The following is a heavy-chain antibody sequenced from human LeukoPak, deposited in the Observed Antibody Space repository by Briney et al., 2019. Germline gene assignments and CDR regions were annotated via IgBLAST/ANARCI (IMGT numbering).Heavy chain of an antibody. CDR3: ARDSDLRN. D-gene: IGHD3-10*01. CDR2: ISYDGSNK. J-gene: IGHJ4*02. Sequence: GGSLRLSCAASGFTFSSYGMHWVRQAPGKGLEWVAVISYDGSNKYYGDSVKGRFTISRDNSKNTLYLQMNSLRAEDTAVYYCARDSDLRNWGQGTLVTVSS. V-gene: IGHV3-30*03. CDR1: GFTFSSYG.